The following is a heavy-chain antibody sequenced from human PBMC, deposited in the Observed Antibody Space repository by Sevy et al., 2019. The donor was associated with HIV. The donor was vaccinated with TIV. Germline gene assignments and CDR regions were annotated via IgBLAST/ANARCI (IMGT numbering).Heavy chain of an antibody. J-gene: IGHJ4*02. D-gene: IGHD5-12*01. CDR2: IYYSGST. CDR3: ARNGYGYYFDY. V-gene: IGHV4-59*01. CDR1: GGSISSYY. Sequence: SETLSLTCTVPGGSISSYYWSWIRQPPGKGLEWIGYIYYSGSTNYNPSLKSRVTISVDTSKNQFSLKLSSVTAADTAVYYCARNGYGYYFDYWGQGTLVTVSS.